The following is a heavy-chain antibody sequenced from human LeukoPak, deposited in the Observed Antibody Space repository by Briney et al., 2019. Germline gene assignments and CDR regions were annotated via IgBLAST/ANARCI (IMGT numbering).Heavy chain of an antibody. CDR3: TRGGEDDYSDS. V-gene: IGHV3-74*01. Sequence: GGSLRLSCVASGFTFSSYWMHWVRQAPGKGLVWVSRISTDGRTTTYADSVKGQFTITRDNAKNTLYLQMNSLRVKDTAVYYCTRGGEDDYSDSWGQGTLVTVSS. CDR1: GFTFSSYW. J-gene: IGHJ4*02. D-gene: IGHD3-16*01. CDR2: ISTDGRTT.